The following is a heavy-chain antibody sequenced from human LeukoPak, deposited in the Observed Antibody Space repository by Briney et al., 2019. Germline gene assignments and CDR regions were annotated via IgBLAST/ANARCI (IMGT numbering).Heavy chain of an antibody. V-gene: IGHV4-59*01. J-gene: IGHJ4*02. CDR2: IYYSGST. D-gene: IGHD3-10*01. CDR1: GGSISSYY. Sequence: SETLSLTCTVSGGSISSYYWSWIRQPPGKGLEWIGYIYYSGSTNYNPSLKSRVTISVDTSKNQFSLKLSSVTAADTAVYYCARDYYGPVRYWGQGTLVTVSS. CDR3: ARDYYGPVRY.